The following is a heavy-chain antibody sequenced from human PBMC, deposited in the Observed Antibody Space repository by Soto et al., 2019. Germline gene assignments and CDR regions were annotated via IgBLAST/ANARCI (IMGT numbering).Heavy chain of an antibody. CDR3: ARSFYSGSPEPRTP. D-gene: IGHD1-26*01. J-gene: IGHJ5*02. CDR1: RYTFTSFH. V-gene: IGHV1-8*01. CDR2: INPSSGGNT. Sequence: GASVKVSCKASRYTFTSFHMHWVRQAPGQGLEWVGVINPSSGGNTGYAQKFQGRVTMTRNTSISTAYMELSSLRSEDTAVYYCARSFYSGSPEPRTPWGQGTLVTVSS.